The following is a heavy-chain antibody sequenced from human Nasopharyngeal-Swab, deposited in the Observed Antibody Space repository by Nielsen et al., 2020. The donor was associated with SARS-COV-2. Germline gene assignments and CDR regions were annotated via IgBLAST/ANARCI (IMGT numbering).Heavy chain of an antibody. CDR3: ASPVRSDDSGPYDY. D-gene: IGHD3-10*01. CDR1: GFTVNTNY. Sequence: GESLKISCAASGFTVNTNYMTWVRQAQGKGLEWVSVIYSSGNTYYADSVKGRFTISRDNSKNTLYLQMNSLRAEDTAVYYCASPVRSDDSGPYDYWGQGIQVTVSS. V-gene: IGHV3-66*01. J-gene: IGHJ4*02. CDR2: IYSSGNT.